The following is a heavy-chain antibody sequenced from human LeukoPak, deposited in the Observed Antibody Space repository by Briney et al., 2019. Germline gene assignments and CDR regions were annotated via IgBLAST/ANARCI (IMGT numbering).Heavy chain of an antibody. D-gene: IGHD3-10*01. CDR2: INAGNGNT. V-gene: IGHV1-3*01. CDR3: ARAEWWGYYYGSGSYWGPFDY. Sequence: ASVKVSCKASGYTFTSYAMYWVRQAPGQRLEWMGWINAGNGNTKYSQEFQGRVTITMDTSASTAYMELSRLRSDDTAVYYCARAEWWGYYYGSGSYWGPFDYWGQGTLVTVSS. CDR1: GYTFTSYA. J-gene: IGHJ4*02.